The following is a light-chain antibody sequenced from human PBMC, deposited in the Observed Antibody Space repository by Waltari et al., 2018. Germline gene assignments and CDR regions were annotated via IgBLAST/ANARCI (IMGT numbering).Light chain of an antibody. CDR1: NIVHKS. J-gene: IGLJ1*01. V-gene: IGLV3-21*02. Sequence: YELTQPPSVSVAPGQTARIPCRGTNIVHKSVNWYRQNPGQAAVLVCYDDRDRPSGIPERFSGANYGNTATLPISRVESGDEADYYCQVWDSRDNDYVFGPGTKVTVL. CDR3: QVWDSRDNDYV. CDR2: DDR.